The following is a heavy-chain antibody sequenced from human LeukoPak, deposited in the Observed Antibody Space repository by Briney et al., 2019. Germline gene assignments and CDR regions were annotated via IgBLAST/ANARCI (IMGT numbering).Heavy chain of an antibody. J-gene: IGHJ6*02. CDR1: GFPVNSNY. D-gene: IGHD1-1*01. V-gene: IGHV3-66*01. CDR3: AREVPLPALIHDYYGMDV. Sequence: GGPVTLLCAASGFPVNSNYMLWLRQAPGKGLEGVSFIYSGGRTYYGDSVKGRFTHSSNNSKNPLYLQMNTLTAEDTAVYYCAREVPLPALIHDYYGMDVWGQGTTVTVSS. CDR2: IYSGGRT.